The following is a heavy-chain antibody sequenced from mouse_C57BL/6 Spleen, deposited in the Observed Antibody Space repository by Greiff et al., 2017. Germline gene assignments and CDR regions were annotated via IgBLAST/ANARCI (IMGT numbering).Heavy chain of an antibody. CDR2: ISDGGSYT. J-gene: IGHJ2*01. CDR3: ARETAQARFDY. Sequence: EVQRVESGGGLVKPGGSLKLSCAASGFTFSSYAMSWVRQTPEKRLEWVATISDGGSYTYYPDNVKGRFTISRDNAKNNLYLQMSHLKSEDTAMYYCARETAQARFDYWGQGTTLTVSS. V-gene: IGHV5-4*01. CDR1: GFTFSSYA. D-gene: IGHD3-2*02.